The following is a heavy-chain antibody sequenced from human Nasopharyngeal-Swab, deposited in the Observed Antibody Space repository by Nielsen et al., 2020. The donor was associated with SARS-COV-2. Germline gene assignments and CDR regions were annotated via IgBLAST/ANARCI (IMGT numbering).Heavy chain of an antibody. D-gene: IGHD2-2*01. CDR3: ARDQGIVVVPAAAADY. CDR1: GYTFTGYY. V-gene: IGHV1-2*02. J-gene: IGHJ4*02. CDR2: IHPNSGGT. Sequence: SVKVSCKASGYTFTGYYMHWVRQAPGQGLEWMGWIHPNSGGTNYAQKFQGRVTMTRDTSISTAYMELSRLRSDDTAVYYCARDQGIVVVPAAAADYWGQGTLVTVSS.